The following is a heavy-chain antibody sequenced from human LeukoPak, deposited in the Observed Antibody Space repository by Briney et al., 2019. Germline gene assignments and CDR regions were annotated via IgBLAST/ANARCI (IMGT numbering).Heavy chain of an antibody. J-gene: IGHJ4*02. D-gene: IGHD6-19*01. CDR2: ISGSGGST. CDR1: GFTFSSYA. CDR3: ARDWRVEYSSGWLDY. Sequence: GGSLRLSCAASGFTFSSYARSWVRQAPGKGLEWVSAISGSGGSTYYADSVKGRFTISRDNSKNTLYLQMNSLRAEDTAVYYCARDWRVEYSSGWLDYWGQGTLVTVSS. V-gene: IGHV3-23*01.